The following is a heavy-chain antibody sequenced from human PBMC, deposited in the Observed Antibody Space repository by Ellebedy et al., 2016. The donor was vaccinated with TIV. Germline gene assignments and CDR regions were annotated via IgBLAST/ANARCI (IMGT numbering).Heavy chain of an antibody. Sequence: GGSLRLXXAASGFTFSSYAMSWVRQAPGKGLEWVSAISGSGGSTYYADSVKGRFTISRDNSKNTLYLQMNSLRAEDTAVYYCAKDPTRGLVSIDYWGQGTLVTVSS. D-gene: IGHD2/OR15-2a*01. V-gene: IGHV3-23*01. CDR1: GFTFSSYA. CDR2: ISGSGGST. CDR3: AKDPTRGLVSIDY. J-gene: IGHJ4*02.